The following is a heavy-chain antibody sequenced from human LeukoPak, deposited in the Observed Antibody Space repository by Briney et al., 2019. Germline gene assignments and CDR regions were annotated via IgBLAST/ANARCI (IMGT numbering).Heavy chain of an antibody. V-gene: IGHV3-30*18. CDR3: AKDSSEYSSSWTDY. Sequence: GGSLRLSCAASGFTFSTYGMHWVRQAPGKGLEWVAVISNDGGYTYYADSVKGRFTISRDNSKNTLYLQMNSLTAEDTAVYYCAKDSSEYSSSWTDYWGQGTLVTVSS. D-gene: IGHD6-13*01. J-gene: IGHJ4*02. CDR1: GFTFSTYG. CDR2: ISNDGGYT.